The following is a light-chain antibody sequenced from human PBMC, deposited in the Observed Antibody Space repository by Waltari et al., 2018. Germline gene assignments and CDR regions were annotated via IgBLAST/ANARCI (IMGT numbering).Light chain of an antibody. Sequence: DIQMTQSPSSLSASVGDRVTITCRASQSIRIYLNWYQQKPGKAPNLLMYAASTLQSGVPSRFSGSGSGTDFTLTITCLQPEDFATYYRQQSYSTPVTFGPGTKVEI. CDR2: AAS. CDR3: QQSYSTPVT. J-gene: IGKJ1*01. V-gene: IGKV1-39*01. CDR1: QSIRIY.